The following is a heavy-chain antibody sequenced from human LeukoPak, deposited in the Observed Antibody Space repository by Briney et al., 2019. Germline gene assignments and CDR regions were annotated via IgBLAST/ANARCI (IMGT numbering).Heavy chain of an antibody. CDR1: GFTFSSSA. D-gene: IGHD2-15*01. CDR3: AKQLGYCSDGSCYFPY. CDR2: ISNNGGYT. Sequence: GGSLRLSCAASGFTFSSSAMSWVRQAPGKGLKWVSAISNNGGYTYCADSVQGRFTISRDNSKSTLCLQMNSLRAEDTAVYYCAKQLGYCSDGSCYFPYWGQGTLVTVSS. V-gene: IGHV3-23*01. J-gene: IGHJ4*02.